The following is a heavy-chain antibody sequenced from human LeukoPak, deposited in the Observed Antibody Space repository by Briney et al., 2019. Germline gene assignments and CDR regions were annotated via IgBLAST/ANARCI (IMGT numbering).Heavy chain of an antibody. CDR1: GGTFSSYA. Sequence: SVKVSCKASGGTFSSYAISWVRQAPGQGLEWMGRIIPILGIPNYAQKFQGRVTITADKSTSTAYMELSSLRSEDTAVYYCARTPRPGYCSGGSCYSPPYYYGMDVWGQGTTVTVSS. D-gene: IGHD2-15*01. J-gene: IGHJ6*02. V-gene: IGHV1-69*04. CDR3: ARTPRPGYCSGGSCYSPPYYYGMDV. CDR2: IIPILGIP.